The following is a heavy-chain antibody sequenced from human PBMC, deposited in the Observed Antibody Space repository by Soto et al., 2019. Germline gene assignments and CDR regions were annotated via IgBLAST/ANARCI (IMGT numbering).Heavy chain of an antibody. CDR3: ARGYSVEGDYDFDY. V-gene: IGHV4-34*01. CDR2: INHSGST. D-gene: IGHD4-17*01. Sequence: QVQLQQWGAGLLKPSETLSLTCAVYGGSFNPYYWSWIRQPPGKGLEWIGDINHSGSTSYNPSLKSRVTISVDTSKYQFSLRLRSVTAADTAVYYCARGYSVEGDYDFDYWGQGTLVTVSA. CDR1: GGSFNPYY. J-gene: IGHJ4*02.